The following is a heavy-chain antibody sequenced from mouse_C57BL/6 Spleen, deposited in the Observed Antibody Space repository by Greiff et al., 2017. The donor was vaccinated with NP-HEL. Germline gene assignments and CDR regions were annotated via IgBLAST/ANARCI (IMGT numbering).Heavy chain of an antibody. Sequence: EVHLVESGPGLVKPSQSLSLTCSVTGYSITSGYYWNWIRQFPGNKLEWMGYISYDGSNNYNPSLKNLISITRDTSKNQFFLKLNSVTTEDTATYYCARERDGYSAMDYWGQGTSVTVSS. V-gene: IGHV3-6*01. D-gene: IGHD2-3*01. J-gene: IGHJ4*01. CDR2: ISYDGSN. CDR1: GYSITSGYY. CDR3: ARERDGYSAMDY.